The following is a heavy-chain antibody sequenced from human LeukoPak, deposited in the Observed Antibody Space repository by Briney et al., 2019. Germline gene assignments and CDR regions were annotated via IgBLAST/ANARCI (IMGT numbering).Heavy chain of an antibody. CDR1: GNYW. CDR3: VSFYETY. Sequence: PGGSLRLSCAASGNYWMHWVRQAPVKGLVWVSHINSGGSWTSYADSVKGRFTISKDNSKNTVYLQMNSLRAEDTAVYYCVSFYETYWGRGTLVTVSS. V-gene: IGHV3-74*01. J-gene: IGHJ4*02. CDR2: INSGGSWT. D-gene: IGHD2/OR15-2a*01.